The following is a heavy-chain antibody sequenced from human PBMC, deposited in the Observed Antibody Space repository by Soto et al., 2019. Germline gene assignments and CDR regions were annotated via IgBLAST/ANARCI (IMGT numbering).Heavy chain of an antibody. Sequence: GASVKVSCKASGYTFTGYYMHWVRQAPGQGLEWMGWINPNSGGTNYAQKFQGRVTMTTDTSTSTAYMELRSLRSDDTAVYYCARDRDTAMVTSWFDPWGQGTLVTVSS. CDR2: INPNSGGT. CDR1: GYTFTGYY. D-gene: IGHD5-18*01. J-gene: IGHJ5*02. CDR3: ARDRDTAMVTSWFDP. V-gene: IGHV1-2*02.